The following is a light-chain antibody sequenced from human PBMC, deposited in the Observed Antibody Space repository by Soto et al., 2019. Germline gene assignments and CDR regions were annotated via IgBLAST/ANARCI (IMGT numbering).Light chain of an antibody. V-gene: IGKV3-20*01. CDR3: QQYGTSPPFT. J-gene: IGKJ3*01. CDR2: GVS. Sequence: ETVLTQSPGTLSLSPGERGTLSCRASQSLNSNFLAWYQQKPGQAPRLLIYGVSNRATDIPDRFSGSGSGTDFTLTISRLEPEDFAVYYCQQYGTSPPFTFGPGTKVDIK. CDR1: QSLNSNF.